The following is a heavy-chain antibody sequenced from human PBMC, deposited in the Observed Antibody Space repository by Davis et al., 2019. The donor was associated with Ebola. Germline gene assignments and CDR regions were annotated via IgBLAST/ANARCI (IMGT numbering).Heavy chain of an antibody. V-gene: IGHV3-48*02. CDR2: IRNYGDTI. CDR1: GFSLSSYS. J-gene: IGHJ3*02. Sequence: PGGSLRLSCGISGFSLSSYSMNWVRQASGKGLEWVAYIRNYGDTIHYADSVKGRFTISRDTAKNSLYLQMNSLRDEDTAMYYCARDPHALDMWGQGTMVTVSS. CDR3: ARDPHALDM.